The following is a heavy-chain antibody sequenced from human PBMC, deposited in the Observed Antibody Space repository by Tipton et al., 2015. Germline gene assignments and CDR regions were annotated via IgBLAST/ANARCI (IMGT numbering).Heavy chain of an antibody. V-gene: IGHV1-69*01. CDR1: GDTFSSYG. CDR3: ARQMPTTMDN. D-gene: IGHD3-10*01. J-gene: IGHJ4*02. Sequence: QSGPEVKKPGSSVKVSCKASGDTFSSYGINWVRQAPGQGLEWMGVVVPILGTATYAQKLQGRLTLTADESTSTVYMELSGLTSDDTAMYYCARQMPTTMDNWGQGTLVTVSS. CDR2: VVPILGTA.